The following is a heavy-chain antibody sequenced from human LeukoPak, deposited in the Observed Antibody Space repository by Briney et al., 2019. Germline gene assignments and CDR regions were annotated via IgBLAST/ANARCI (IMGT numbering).Heavy chain of an antibody. CDR2: ISSSSSTI. CDR1: GFTFSSYS. V-gene: IGHV3-48*04. J-gene: IGHJ4*02. Sequence: GGSLRLSCAASGFTFSSYSMNWVRQAPGKGLEWVSYISSSSSTIYYADSVKGRFTISRDNAKNSLYLQMNSLRAEDTAVYYCARDLANQLDDYWGQGTLVTVSS. CDR3: ARDLANQLDDY. D-gene: IGHD2-2*01.